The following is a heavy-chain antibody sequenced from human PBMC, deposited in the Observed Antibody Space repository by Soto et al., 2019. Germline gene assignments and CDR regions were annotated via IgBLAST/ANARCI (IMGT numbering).Heavy chain of an antibody. CDR1: GYTFTSYA. J-gene: IGHJ4*02. CDR3: ARDLGSSGRYFDY. CDR2: INAGNGNT. V-gene: IGHV1-3*01. Sequence: ASVKVSCKASGYTFTSYAMHWVRQAPGQRLEWMGWINAGNGNTKYSQKFQGRVTITRDTSASTAYMELSSLRSEDTAVYYCARDLGSSGRYFDYWGQGTLVTVSS. D-gene: IGHD6-19*01.